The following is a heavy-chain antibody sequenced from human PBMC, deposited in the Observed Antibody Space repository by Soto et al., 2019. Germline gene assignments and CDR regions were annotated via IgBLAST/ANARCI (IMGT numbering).Heavy chain of an antibody. D-gene: IGHD3-10*01. CDR3: ARGKPSVYRFGRRNIFNYGLDV. V-gene: IGHV4-34*01. CDR2: VHPSGST. CDR1: SASLGIHY. J-gene: IGHJ6*02. Sequence: SYTMSLTRAVFSASLGIHYWAWIRQSQDKGLEWIGEVHPSGSTDYNPPLKSRLTLSLDTSKNQFALKVASVTAADTAVYFCARGKPSVYRFGRRNIFNYGLDVWGPGTSVTVSS.